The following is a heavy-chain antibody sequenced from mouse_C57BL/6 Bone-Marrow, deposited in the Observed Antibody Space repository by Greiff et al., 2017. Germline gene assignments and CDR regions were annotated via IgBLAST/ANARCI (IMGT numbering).Heavy chain of an antibody. CDR2: IYPSDSET. D-gene: IGHD4-1*01. Sequence: QVQLQQPGAELVRPGSSVKLSCKASGYTFTSYWMDWVKQRLGQGLEWIGNIYPSDSETHYNQKFKDKATLTVDKSSSTAYMQLSSLTSEDSAVYYCSRAGRTWFAYWGQGTLVTVSA. CDR1: GYTFTSYW. V-gene: IGHV1-61*01. CDR3: SRAGRTWFAY. J-gene: IGHJ3*01.